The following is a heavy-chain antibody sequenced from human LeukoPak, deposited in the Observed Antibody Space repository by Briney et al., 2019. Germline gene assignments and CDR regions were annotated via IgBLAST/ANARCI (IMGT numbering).Heavy chain of an antibody. D-gene: IGHD3-10*01. Sequence: GGSLRLSCAASGFSFSDYALHWVRHSPGKGLEWLALIPYDGSGEIYAGSVRGRFSISRDNAKNTLYLQMNGLRAEDTAVYYCARDFGIWGQGTMVTVSS. J-gene: IGHJ3*02. CDR1: GFSFSDYA. V-gene: IGHV3-30*04. CDR3: ARDFGI. CDR2: IPYDGSGE.